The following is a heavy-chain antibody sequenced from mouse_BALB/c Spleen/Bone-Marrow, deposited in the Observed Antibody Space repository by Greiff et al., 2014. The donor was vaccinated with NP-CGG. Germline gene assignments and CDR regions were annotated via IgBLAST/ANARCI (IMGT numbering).Heavy chain of an antibody. CDR3: SRFAGTPYTMDY. J-gene: IGHJ4*01. Sequence: VQLQQPGPDLVKPSQSLSLTCTVTGYSITSYYSWHWIRQFPGNKLEWMGYIRYGGVTVYNPSLKSRISITRDTSNNQFFLQLNSVTTEDTATYYCSRFAGTPYTMDYWGQGTSVTVSS. V-gene: IGHV3-1*02. CDR2: IRYGGVT. CDR1: GYSITSYYS. D-gene: IGHD4-1*01.